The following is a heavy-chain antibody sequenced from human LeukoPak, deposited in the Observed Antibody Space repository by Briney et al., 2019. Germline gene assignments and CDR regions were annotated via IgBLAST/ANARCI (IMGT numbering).Heavy chain of an antibody. V-gene: IGHV3-74*01. D-gene: IGHD6-19*01. Sequence: GGSLRLSCAASGFTFSKYWMLWVRRAPGKGLESVSRINTDGTVSTYADSVKGRFTVSRDNADNTMFLQMNSVRDEDTAVYYCATKQWLAPPPDSWGQGTPVTVSS. CDR3: ATKQWLAPPPDS. CDR1: GFTFSKYW. CDR2: INTDGTVS. J-gene: IGHJ4*02.